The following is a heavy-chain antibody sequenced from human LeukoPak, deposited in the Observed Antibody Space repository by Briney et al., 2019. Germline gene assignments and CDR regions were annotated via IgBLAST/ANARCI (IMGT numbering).Heavy chain of an antibody. CDR1: GDSIISYY. CDR2: IHPSGNA. V-gene: IGHV4-4*07. J-gene: IGHJ3*02. Sequence: SETLSLTCTVSGDSIISYYCSKVLQPAAKELVGIGRIHPSGNAKYNPSLKSRVTLSVVSSKNQFSLKLKSVTAADTTIYYCARDLEVPPDGFDIWGQGTMVTVSS. CDR3: ARDLEVPPDGFDI.